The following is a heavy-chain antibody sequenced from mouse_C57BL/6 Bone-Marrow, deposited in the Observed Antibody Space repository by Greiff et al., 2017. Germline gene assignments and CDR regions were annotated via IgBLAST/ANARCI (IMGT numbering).Heavy chain of an antibody. D-gene: IGHD1-1*02. CDR3: ARLWVSYFDY. V-gene: IGHV1-81*01. CDR1: GYTFTSYG. Sequence: VQLQQSGAELARPGASVKLSCKASGYTFTSYGISWVKQRTGQGLEWIGKIYPRSGNTYYNEKFKGQATLTADKSSSTAYMGLRSLTSEDTAVYFCARLWVSYFDYWGQGTTLTVSS. J-gene: IGHJ2*01. CDR2: IYPRSGNT.